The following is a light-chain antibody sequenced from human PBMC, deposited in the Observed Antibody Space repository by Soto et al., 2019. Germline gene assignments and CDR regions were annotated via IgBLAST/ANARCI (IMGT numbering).Light chain of an antibody. CDR3: CSYAGSWTWV. J-gene: IGLJ3*02. CDR2: DVS. Sequence: QSALTQPRSVSGSPGQSVTISCTGTSTDVGGYNYVSWYQHHPGRAPKLMIYDVSNRPSGIPDRFSGSKSDITASLTISGLQAEDEAHYYCCSYAGSWTWVFGGGTKLTVL. V-gene: IGLV2-11*01. CDR1: STDVGGYNY.